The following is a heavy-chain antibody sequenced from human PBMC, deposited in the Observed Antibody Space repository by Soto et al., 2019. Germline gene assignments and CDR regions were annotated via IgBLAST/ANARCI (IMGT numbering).Heavy chain of an antibody. D-gene: IGHD6-13*01. CDR1: GFSLSTSGVG. V-gene: IGHV2-5*02. CDR2: IYWDDDK. J-gene: IGHJ3*02. CDR3: AHRMAADGVDAFDI. Sequence: QITLKESGPTLVKPTQTLTLTCTFSGFSLSTSGVGVGWIRQPPGKALEWLALIYWDDDKRYSPSLKSRLTITRDTSKNQVVLTMTNMDPVDTATYYCAHRMAADGVDAFDIWGQGTMVTVSS.